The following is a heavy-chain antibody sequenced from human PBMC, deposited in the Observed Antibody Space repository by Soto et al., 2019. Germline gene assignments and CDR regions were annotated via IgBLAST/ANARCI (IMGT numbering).Heavy chain of an antibody. V-gene: IGHV3-30-3*01. CDR1: GFTFSSYA. J-gene: IGHJ4*02. CDR2: ISYDGSNK. CDR3: ARGPPGDCGGDCHPDY. D-gene: IGHD2-21*02. Sequence: QVQLVESGGGVVQPGRSLRLSCAASGFTFSSYAMHWVRQAPGKGLEWVAVISYDGSNKYYADSVKGRFTISRDNSKNTLYLQMNSLRDEDTAVYYCARGPPGDCGGDCHPDYWGQGTLVTVSS.